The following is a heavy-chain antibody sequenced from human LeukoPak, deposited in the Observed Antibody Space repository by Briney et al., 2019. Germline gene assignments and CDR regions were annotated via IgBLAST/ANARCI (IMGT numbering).Heavy chain of an antibody. D-gene: IGHD5-24*01. Sequence: ASVKVSCKASGYTFTSYYMHWVRQAPGQGLEWMGIINPSGGSTSYAQKFQGRVTMTRDMSTSTVYMELSSLRSEDTAVYYCARTGWLQFFDYWGQGTLVTVSS. J-gene: IGHJ4*02. V-gene: IGHV1-46*01. CDR2: INPSGGST. CDR1: GYTFTSYY. CDR3: ARTGWLQFFDY.